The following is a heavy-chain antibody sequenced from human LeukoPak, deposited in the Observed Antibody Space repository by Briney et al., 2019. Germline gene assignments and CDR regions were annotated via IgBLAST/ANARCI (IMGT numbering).Heavy chain of an antibody. D-gene: IGHD3-10*01. CDR3: ARSEGSGSYFDY. J-gene: IGHJ4*02. CDR1: GGSISRYY. Sequence: SETLSLTCTVSGGSISRYYWSWIRQPPGKGLEWIGYIYYSGSTKYNPSLKSRATISVDTSKNQFSLKLSSVTAADTAVYYCARSEGSGSYFDYWGQGTLVTVSS. CDR2: IYYSGST. V-gene: IGHV4-59*01.